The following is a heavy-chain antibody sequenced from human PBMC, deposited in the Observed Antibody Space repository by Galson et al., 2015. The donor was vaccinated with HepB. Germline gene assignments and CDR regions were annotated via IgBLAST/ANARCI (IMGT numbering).Heavy chain of an antibody. Sequence: SLRLSCAASGFSFSNYAMHWVRQAPGKGLEWVTLISYDGSNKYYADSVKGRFTISRDNSKNTVYLQMNSLRAEDTAVYYCAKAYYDDSGYYRTFDYWGQGTLVTVSS. CDR2: ISYDGSNK. CDR1: GFSFSNYA. CDR3: AKAYYDDSGYYRTFDY. D-gene: IGHD3-22*01. J-gene: IGHJ4*02. V-gene: IGHV3-30*04.